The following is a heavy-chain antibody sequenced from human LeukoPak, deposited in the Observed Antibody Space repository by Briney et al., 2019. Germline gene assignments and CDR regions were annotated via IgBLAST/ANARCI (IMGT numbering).Heavy chain of an antibody. J-gene: IGHJ4*02. CDR3: TTQVGATVWDFDY. V-gene: IGHV3-15*01. CDR1: GFTFSNAW. Sequence: PGGSLRPSCAASGFTFSNAWMSWVRQAPGKGLEWVGRIKSKTDGGTTDYAAPVKGRFTISRDDSKNTLYLQMNSLKTEDTAVYYCTTQVGATVWDFDYWGQGTLVTVSS. CDR2: IKSKTDGGTT. D-gene: IGHD1-26*01.